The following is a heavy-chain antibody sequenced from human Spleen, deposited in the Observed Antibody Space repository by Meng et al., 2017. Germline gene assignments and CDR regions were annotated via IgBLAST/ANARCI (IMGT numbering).Heavy chain of an antibody. CDR1: GYTFTGYY. CDR3: ASMVATSVHFDY. Sequence: SVKVSCKASGYTFTGYYMHWVRQAPGQGLEWMGGINGVFGTTNYAQKFQGRVTITTDESTSTAYMELARLTSEDTAVYYCASMVATSVHFDYWGPGTLVTVSS. J-gene: IGHJ4*02. CDR2: INGVFGTT. D-gene: IGHD5-12*01. V-gene: IGHV1-69*05.